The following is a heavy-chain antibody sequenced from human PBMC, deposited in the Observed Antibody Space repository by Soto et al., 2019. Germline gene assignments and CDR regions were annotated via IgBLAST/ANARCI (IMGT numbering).Heavy chain of an antibody. CDR2: IYYSGST. CDR3: AREHKVIVVVPAAMVSYYYYYMDV. V-gene: IGHV4-31*03. J-gene: IGHJ6*03. Sequence: SETLSLTCTVSGGSISSGGYYWSWIRQHPGKGLEWIGYIYYSGSTYYNTSLKNRVTISVDTSKNQFSLKLRSVTAADTAVYYCAREHKVIVVVPAAMVSYYYYYMDVWGKGTTVTVSS. D-gene: IGHD2-2*01. CDR1: GGSISSGGYY.